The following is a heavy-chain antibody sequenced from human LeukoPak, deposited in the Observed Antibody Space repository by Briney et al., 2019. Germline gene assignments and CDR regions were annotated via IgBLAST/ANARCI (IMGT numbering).Heavy chain of an antibody. D-gene: IGHD1-26*01. Sequence: GGSLRLSCVGSGFNFRDYWMSWVRQAPGKGLEWVANINRDGGERYYVDSVRGRFIISRDNARNSLYLEMNTLRVEDTAVYYCARDLAGASYYWGQGTLVTVSS. CDR3: ARDLAGASYY. CDR2: INRDGGER. J-gene: IGHJ4*02. CDR1: GFNFRDYW. V-gene: IGHV3-7*01.